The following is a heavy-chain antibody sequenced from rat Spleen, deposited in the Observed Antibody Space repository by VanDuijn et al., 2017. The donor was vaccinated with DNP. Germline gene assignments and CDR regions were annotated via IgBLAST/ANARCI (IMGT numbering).Heavy chain of an antibody. D-gene: IGHD4-2*01. V-gene: IGHV3-3*01. CDR1: GYSITSSYR. CDR2: INSVGST. J-gene: IGHJ2*01. CDR3: ARWSDYFDY. Sequence: EVQLQESGPGLVKPSQSLSLTCSVTGYSITSSYRRNWIRKFPGNKLEWMGYINSVGSTSYNPSLKSRISITRDTSKNQFFLHLNSVTTEDTATYYCARWSDYFDYWGQGVMVTVSS.